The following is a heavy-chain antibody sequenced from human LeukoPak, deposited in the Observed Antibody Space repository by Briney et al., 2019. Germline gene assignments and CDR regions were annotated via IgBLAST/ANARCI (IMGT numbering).Heavy chain of an antibody. D-gene: IGHD6-13*01. Sequence: PSETLSLTCAVYGGSFSGYYWSWIRRPPGKGLEWIGEINHSGSTNYNPSLKSRVTISVDTSKNQFSLKLSSVTAADTAVYYCARGPSSWSNYYYGMDVWGQGTTVTVSS. J-gene: IGHJ6*02. CDR3: ARGPSSWSNYYYGMDV. CDR2: INHSGST. V-gene: IGHV4-34*01. CDR1: GGSFSGYY.